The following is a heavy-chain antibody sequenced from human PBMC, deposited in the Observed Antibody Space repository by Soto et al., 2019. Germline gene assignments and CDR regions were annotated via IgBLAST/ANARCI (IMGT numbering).Heavy chain of an antibody. Sequence: QIQLVQSGPEVKMPGASVKVSCKTSRYTFSLYGITWVRQAPGQGLEWMGCVFGDDGSTDYAQNLLGRVTMTTDTSTTTAYMELRNLRYDDSAIYYCARRTLGSSIGIGDYWGQGALVTVSS. CDR2: VFGDDGST. CDR1: RYTFSLYG. J-gene: IGHJ4*02. V-gene: IGHV1-18*01. CDR3: ARRTLGSSIGIGDY. D-gene: IGHD1-1*01.